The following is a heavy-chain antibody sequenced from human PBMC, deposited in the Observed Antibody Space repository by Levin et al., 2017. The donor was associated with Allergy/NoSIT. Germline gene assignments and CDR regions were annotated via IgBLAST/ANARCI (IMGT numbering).Heavy chain of an antibody. CDR3: ARNDYGDYVQNFDY. Sequence: ASVKVSCEAAGYTFTDHYMHWVRQAPGQGLEWMGWVNCNSGDTHYAQKFQDRVTMTRDTSITTSYIEVSSLRFDDTALYFCARNDYGDYVQNFDYWGQGTLVTVSS. D-gene: IGHD4-17*01. J-gene: IGHJ4*02. CDR2: VNCNSGDT. CDR1: GYTFTDHY. V-gene: IGHV1-2*02.